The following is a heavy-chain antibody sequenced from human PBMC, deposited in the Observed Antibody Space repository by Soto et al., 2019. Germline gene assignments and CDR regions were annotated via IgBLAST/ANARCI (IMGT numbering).Heavy chain of an antibody. CDR3: ARETGTTWLYDD. D-gene: IGHD1-7*01. Sequence: ASVKVSCKASGYTFTSYAMHWVRQSPGQRLEWMGWLNAGNGNTKYSQKFQGRVTITRDTSASTAYMELSSLRSEDTAVYYCARETGTTWLYDDWGQGTLVTVSS. CDR1: GYTFTSYA. CDR2: LNAGNGNT. J-gene: IGHJ4*02. V-gene: IGHV1-3*01.